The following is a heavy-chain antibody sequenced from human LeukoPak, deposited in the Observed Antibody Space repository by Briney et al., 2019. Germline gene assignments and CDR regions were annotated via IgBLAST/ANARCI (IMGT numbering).Heavy chain of an antibody. D-gene: IGHD7-27*01. V-gene: IGHV3-53*01. J-gene: IGHJ1*01. Sequence: GGSLRLSCAASGFTVSSNYMSWVRQAPGKGLEWVSVIYSGGSTYYADSVKGRLTISRDNSKNTLYLQMNSLRAEDTAVYYCASPGVAGLIQHWGQGTLVTVSS. CDR3: ASPGVAGLIQH. CDR1: GFTVSSNY. CDR2: IYSGGST.